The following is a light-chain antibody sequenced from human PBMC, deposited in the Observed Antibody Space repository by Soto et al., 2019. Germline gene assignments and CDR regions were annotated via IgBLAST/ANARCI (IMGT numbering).Light chain of an antibody. V-gene: IGLV7-43*01. Sequence: QAVVTQEPSLTVSPGGTVTLTCASSTGAVTSGSYPNWLQQKPGQAPRALIYSTDNRHSWTPARFSGSLLGGKAALTLSGVQPEDEAEYYCRLYDGDVQVFGGGTKLTVL. CDR1: TGAVTSGSY. CDR2: STD. CDR3: RLYDGDVQV. J-gene: IGLJ2*01.